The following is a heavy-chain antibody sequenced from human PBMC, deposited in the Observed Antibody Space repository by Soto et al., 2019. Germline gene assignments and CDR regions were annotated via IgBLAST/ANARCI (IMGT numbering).Heavy chain of an antibody. CDR2: IYWDDDK. D-gene: IGHD6-19*01. V-gene: IGHV2-5*02. CDR3: AHGSGWLSDY. J-gene: IGHJ4*02. CDR1: GFSLSSPAVG. Sequence: QITLKESGPPLVKPTQTLTLTCTFSGFSLSSPAVGVNWIRQPPGKALEWLALIYWDDDKQYSPSLRSRLTIAKDTSKNQVVLTMTNVDPVDTATYYCAHGSGWLSDYWGQGTLVTVSP.